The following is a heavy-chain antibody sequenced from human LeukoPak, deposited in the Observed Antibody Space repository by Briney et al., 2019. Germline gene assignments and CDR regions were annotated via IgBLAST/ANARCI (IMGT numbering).Heavy chain of an antibody. V-gene: IGHV3-7*01. CDR1: GFTFSSYW. J-gene: IGHJ4*02. Sequence: GGSLRLSCAASGFTFSSYWMSWVRQAPGKGLEWVANIKQDGSEKYYVDSVKGRFTISRDNAKNSLYLQMNSLRAEDTAVYYCARVTDCSSTSCREPFDYWGQGTLVTVSS. D-gene: IGHD2-2*01. CDR3: ARVTDCSSTSCREPFDY. CDR2: IKQDGSEK.